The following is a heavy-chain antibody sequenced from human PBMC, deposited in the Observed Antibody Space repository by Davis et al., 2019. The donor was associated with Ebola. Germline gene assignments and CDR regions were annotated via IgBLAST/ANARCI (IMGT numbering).Heavy chain of an antibody. CDR3: ARHPDYDFWSGYPRGWFDP. D-gene: IGHD3-3*01. Sequence: SETLSLTCTVSGGSISSHYWSWIRQPPGKGLEWIGFIYSSGSTDYNPSLKSRVTISVDTSKNQFSLKLSSVTAADTAVYYCARHPDYDFWSGYPRGWFDPWGQGTLVTVSS. V-gene: IGHV4-59*08. CDR2: IYSSGST. CDR1: GGSISSHY. J-gene: IGHJ5*02.